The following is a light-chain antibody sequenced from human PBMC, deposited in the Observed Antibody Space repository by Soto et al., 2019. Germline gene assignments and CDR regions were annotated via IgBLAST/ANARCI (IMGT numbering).Light chain of an antibody. Sequence: QSALTQPASVSGSPGQSITMSCTGTSSDVGGFDYVSWYQQYPGKAPELIITEVYKRPSGVSDRFSGSKSGNTASLTVSGLQAEDEADYYCSSYTTSTTQVFGGGTKLTVL. CDR3: SSYTTSTTQV. CDR1: SSDVGGFDY. CDR2: EVY. J-gene: IGLJ3*02. V-gene: IGLV2-14*01.